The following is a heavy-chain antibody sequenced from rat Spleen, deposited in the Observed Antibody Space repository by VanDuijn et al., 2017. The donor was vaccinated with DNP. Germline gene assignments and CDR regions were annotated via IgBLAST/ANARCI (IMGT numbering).Heavy chain of an antibody. V-gene: IGHV2-19*01. CDR1: EFSLTDYS. Sequence: QVQLKESGPGLVQPSQTLSLTCTVSEFSLTDYSVHWVRQPPGKGLEWMGRIRSGGSTDYNSALKSRLSISRDTSKSQVFLKMNSLQTEDTAIYFCTREGYPGITGAMDVWGQGTSVTVSS. J-gene: IGHJ4*01. CDR3: TREGYPGITGAMDV. CDR2: IRSGGST. D-gene: IGHD1-4*01.